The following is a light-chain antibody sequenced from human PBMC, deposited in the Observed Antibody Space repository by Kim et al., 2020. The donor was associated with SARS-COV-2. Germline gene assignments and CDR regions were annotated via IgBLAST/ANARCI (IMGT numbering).Light chain of an antibody. CDR1: QGISSY. Sequence: ASVGDRVNITWRASQGISSYLAWYQQKPGQGPKLLIHAASTLQTGVPSRFSGSGSGTEFTLTISSLQPEEFATYYCQRLNSYPLNFGGGTKGDIK. CDR2: AAS. J-gene: IGKJ4*01. CDR3: QRLNSYPLN. V-gene: IGKV1-9*01.